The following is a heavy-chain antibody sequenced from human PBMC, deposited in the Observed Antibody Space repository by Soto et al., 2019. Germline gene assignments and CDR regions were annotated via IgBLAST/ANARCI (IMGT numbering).Heavy chain of an antibody. CDR3: TRAGSDPGNFYISNYYAMDV. Sequence: GGSLRLSCGASGFGVSSDYMSWFRQAPGKGLEWVSLIYSGGDTYYADSVKGRFTISRDISSNTIYLHMTSLRADDTAIYYCTRAGSDPGNFYISNYYAMDVWGRGTTVTVSS. CDR2: IYSGGDT. J-gene: IGHJ6*02. D-gene: IGHD3-10*01. CDR1: GFGVSSDY. V-gene: IGHV3-53*01.